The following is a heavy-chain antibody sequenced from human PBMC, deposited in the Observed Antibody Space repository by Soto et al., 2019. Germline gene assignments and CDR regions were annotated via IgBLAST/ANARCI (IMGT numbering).Heavy chain of an antibody. Sequence: GESLKISCKGSGYSFSNYWIGWVRQMPGKGLEWMGIVYPGDSDTRYSPSFEGQVTISVDKSISTAYLQWSSLKASDTAMYYCARHGYSNFPYYYYYGMDVWGQGTTVTVSS. CDR2: VYPGDSDT. CDR3: ARHGYSNFPYYYYYGMDV. V-gene: IGHV5-51*01. CDR1: GYSFSNYW. J-gene: IGHJ6*02. D-gene: IGHD4-4*01.